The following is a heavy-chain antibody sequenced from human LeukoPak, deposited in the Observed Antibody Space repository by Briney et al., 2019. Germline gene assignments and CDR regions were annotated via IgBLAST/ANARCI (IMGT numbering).Heavy chain of an antibody. J-gene: IGHJ4*02. Sequence: VASVKVSCKASGYTFTTYDIYWVRQATGQGLEWMGWMNPNSGRTGYAQNLQGRITITRNTSISTAYMELSSLRSEDTAVYYCTRETSSRYFDYWGQGTLVTVSS. V-gene: IGHV1-8*01. CDR3: TRETSSRYFDY. CDR1: GYTFTTYD. CDR2: MNPNSGRT.